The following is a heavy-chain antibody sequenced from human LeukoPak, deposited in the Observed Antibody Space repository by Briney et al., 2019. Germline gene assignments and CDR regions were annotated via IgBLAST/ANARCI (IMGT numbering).Heavy chain of an antibody. CDR1: GFTFSNYW. D-gene: IGHD5-18*01. J-gene: IGHJ4*02. CDR2: IKQDGSEK. CDR3: AKDPRDHSYGWSWRYFDY. V-gene: IGHV3-7*01. Sequence: PGGSLRLSCAASGFTFSNYWMSWVRQAPGKGLEWVANIKQDGSEKYYVDSVKGRFTISRDNAKNSLYLQMNSLRAEDTAVYYCAKDPRDHSYGWSWRYFDYWGQGTLVTASS.